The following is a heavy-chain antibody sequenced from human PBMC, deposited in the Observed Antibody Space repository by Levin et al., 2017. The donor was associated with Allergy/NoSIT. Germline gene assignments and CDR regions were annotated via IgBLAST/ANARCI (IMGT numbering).Heavy chain of an antibody. J-gene: IGHJ4*02. CDR3: ARIYDSSTYYWGRFDY. Sequence: AGGSLRLSCKGSGYSFTTYWIGWVRQMPGKGLEWMGIIYPGDSDTRYSPSFQGQVTISADKSFTTAYLQWSSLKASDTAMYYCARIYDSSTYYWGRFDYWGQGTLVTVSS. V-gene: IGHV5-51*01. CDR1: GYSFTTYW. D-gene: IGHD3-22*01. CDR2: IYPGDSDT.